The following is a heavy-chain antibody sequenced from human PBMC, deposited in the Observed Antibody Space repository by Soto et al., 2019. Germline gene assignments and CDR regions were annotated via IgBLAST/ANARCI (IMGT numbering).Heavy chain of an antibody. CDR2: MSGSSSTT. V-gene: IGHV3-23*01. CDR3: AKNQGRELTRVIDF. Sequence: EVRLLESGGGLVKPGGSLRLSCATSGLTFSNYAMSWVRQAPGGGLEWVSSMSGSSSTTYYADSVRGRFTISRDRSKNTLYLQMSSLRAEDTALYYCAKNQGRELTRVIDFWGQGTLVTVSS. CDR1: GLTFSNYA. J-gene: IGHJ4*02. D-gene: IGHD1-7*01.